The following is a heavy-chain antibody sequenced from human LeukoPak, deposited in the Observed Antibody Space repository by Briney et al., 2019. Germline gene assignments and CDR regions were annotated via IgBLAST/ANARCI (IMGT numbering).Heavy chain of an antibody. D-gene: IGHD3-16*01. Sequence: PGRSLRLSCAASGFIFSSYGMHWVRQAPGKGLEWVAVISYDGSNKYYADSVKGRFTISRDNSKNTLYLQMNSLRAEDMAVYYCAKDRGGDPYDPELGYWGQGTLVAVSS. CDR1: GFIFSSYG. CDR3: AKDRGGDPYDPELGY. CDR2: ISYDGSNK. J-gene: IGHJ4*02. V-gene: IGHV3-30*18.